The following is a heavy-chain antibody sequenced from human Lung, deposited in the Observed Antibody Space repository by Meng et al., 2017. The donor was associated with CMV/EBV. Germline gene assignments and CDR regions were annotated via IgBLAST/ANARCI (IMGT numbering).Heavy chain of an antibody. J-gene: IGHJ4*02. D-gene: IGHD6-19*01. V-gene: IGHV4-4*03. Sequence: QGRLPESGQRWVQPLGTLSLTCAVSGGSISSSNGWSWVRQPPGKGLEWIGEIYHSGSTNYNPSLKSRVTISVDKSKNQFSLKLSSVTAADTAVYYCASFPPPGKQWLVTDYWGQGTLVTVSS. CDR2: IYHSGST. CDR1: GGSISSSNG. CDR3: ASFPPPGKQWLVTDY.